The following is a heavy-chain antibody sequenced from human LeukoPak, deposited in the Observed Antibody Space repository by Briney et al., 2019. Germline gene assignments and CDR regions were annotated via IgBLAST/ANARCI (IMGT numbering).Heavy chain of an antibody. CDR1: GFTFSSCA. CDR3: VKRALTTAWIDN. J-gene: IGHJ4*02. CDR2: ISPSGGST. Sequence: GGSLRLSCSASGFTFSSCAIHWVRQAPGKGLEYVSAISPSGGSTFYPDSVKGRFTISRDNSKNTVYLQLSSLRAEDAAVYYCVKRALTTAWIDNWGQGTLVTVSS. V-gene: IGHV3-64D*09. D-gene: IGHD3-3*01.